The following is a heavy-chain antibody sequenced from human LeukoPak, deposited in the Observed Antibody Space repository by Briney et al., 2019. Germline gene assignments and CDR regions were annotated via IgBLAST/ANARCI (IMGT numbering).Heavy chain of an antibody. CDR2: ISAYNGNT. CDR3: ARVVRYDFWSGYFDY. D-gene: IGHD3-3*01. CDR1: GYTFTSYG. V-gene: IGHV1-18*01. J-gene: IGHJ4*02. Sequence: ASVKVSCKASGYTFTSYGISLVREAPGQGLEWMGWISAYNGNTNYAQKLQGRVTMTTDTSTSTAYMELRSLRSDDTAVYYCARVVRYDFWSGYFDYWGQGTLVTVSS.